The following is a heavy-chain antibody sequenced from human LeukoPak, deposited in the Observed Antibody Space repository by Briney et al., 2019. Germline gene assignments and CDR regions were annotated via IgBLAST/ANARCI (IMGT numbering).Heavy chain of an antibody. D-gene: IGHD2-15*01. J-gene: IGHJ5*02. Sequence: GASVKVSCKASGYTFTSYSMNWVRQAPGQGLEYMGWINPNSGGTNYAQKFQGRVTMTRDTSISTAYMELSRLRSDDTAVYYCARAGAVVDNWFDPWGQGTLVTVSS. CDR3: ARAGAVVDNWFDP. CDR2: INPNSGGT. V-gene: IGHV1-2*02. CDR1: GYTFTSYS.